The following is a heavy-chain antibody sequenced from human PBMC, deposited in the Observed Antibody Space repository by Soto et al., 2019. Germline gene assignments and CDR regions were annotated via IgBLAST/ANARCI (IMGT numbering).Heavy chain of an antibody. D-gene: IGHD3-22*01. V-gene: IGHV3-21*01. Sequence: GGSLRLSCVASGFSFIDHYMDWARQAPGKGLEWVSSISSSSSYIYYADSVKGRFTISRDNAKNSLYLQMNSLRAEDTAVYYCARGYHYYDSSGYDKWDAFDIWGQGTMVTVSS. CDR3: ARGYHYYDSSGYDKWDAFDI. CDR2: ISSSSSYI. J-gene: IGHJ3*02. CDR1: GFSFIDHY.